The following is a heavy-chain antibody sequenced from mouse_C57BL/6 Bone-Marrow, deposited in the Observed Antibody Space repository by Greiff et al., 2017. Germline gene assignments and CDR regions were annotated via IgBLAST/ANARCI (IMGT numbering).Heavy chain of an antibody. CDR2: IYPGDGDT. D-gene: IGHD2-3*01. CDR3: ASYDPSRNWYFDV. V-gene: IGHV1-80*01. CDR1: GYAFSSYW. Sequence: QVQLKESGAELVKPGASVKISCKASGYAFSSYWMNWVKQRPGKGLEWIGQIYPGDGDTNYNGKFKGKATLTADKSSSTAYMQLSSLTSEDSAVYFCASYDPSRNWYFDVWGTGTTVTVSS. J-gene: IGHJ1*03.